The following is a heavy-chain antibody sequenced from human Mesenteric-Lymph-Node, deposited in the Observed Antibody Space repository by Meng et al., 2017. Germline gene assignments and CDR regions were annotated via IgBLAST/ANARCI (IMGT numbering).Heavy chain of an antibody. J-gene: IGHJ4*02. V-gene: IGHV3-21*01. CDR1: GFTFSIYT. CDR3: ARDLPVLRYFDSSWAWGYSFDY. D-gene: IGHD3-9*01. Sequence: GESLKISCAASGFTFSIYTMNWVRQAPGKGLEWVSSISSSSNYIYYADSVEGRFTISRDNSEYTLYLQMHSLRPEDTAVYYCARDLPVLRYFDSSWAWGYSFDYWGQGTLVTVSS. CDR2: ISSSSNYI.